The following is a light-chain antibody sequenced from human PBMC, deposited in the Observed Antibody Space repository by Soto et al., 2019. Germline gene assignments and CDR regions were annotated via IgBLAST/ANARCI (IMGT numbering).Light chain of an antibody. Sequence: DIQMTQSPSSVSASVGDRVTITCRASQDVDTYLAWYQLKPGKAPNLLIYVAASLQSEVPSRFSGSGSGTEFTLTISSLQPEDIATYYCQQAKAFPLTFGGGTKVESK. J-gene: IGKJ4*01. CDR1: QDVDTY. CDR3: QQAKAFPLT. CDR2: VAA. V-gene: IGKV1-12*01.